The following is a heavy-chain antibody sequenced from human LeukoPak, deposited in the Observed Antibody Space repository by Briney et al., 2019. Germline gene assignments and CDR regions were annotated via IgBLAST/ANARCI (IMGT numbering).Heavy chain of an antibody. CDR3: ARTGIAARPTVWFDP. CDR2: INSDGRST. V-gene: IGHV3-74*01. CDR1: GFTFSSYW. J-gene: IGHJ5*02. D-gene: IGHD6-6*01. Sequence: RGSLRLSCVASGFTFSSYWMHWVRQAPGKGLVWVSHINSDGRSTTYADSVKGRFTISRDNAKNTLYLQMNSLRAEDTAVYYCARTGIAARPTVWFDPWGQGTLVTVSP.